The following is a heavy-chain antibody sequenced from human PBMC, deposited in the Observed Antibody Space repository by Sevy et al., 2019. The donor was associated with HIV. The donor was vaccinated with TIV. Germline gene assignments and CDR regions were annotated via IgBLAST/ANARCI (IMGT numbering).Heavy chain of an antibody. CDR3: ARGCRGRSTYYDFWSGSSWFDP. CDR2: IYYSGST. D-gene: IGHD3-3*01. V-gene: IGHV4-30-4*01. CDR1: GGSISSGDYY. J-gene: IGHJ5*02. Sequence: SETLSLTCTVSGGSISSGDYYWSWIRQPPGKGLEWIGYIYYSGSTYYNPSLKSRVTISVDTSKNQFSLKLSSVTAADTAVYYCARGCRGRSTYYDFWSGSSWFDPWGQGTLVTVSS.